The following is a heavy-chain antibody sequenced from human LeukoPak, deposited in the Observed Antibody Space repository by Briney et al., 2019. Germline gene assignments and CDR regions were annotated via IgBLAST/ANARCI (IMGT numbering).Heavy chain of an antibody. CDR1: GFTFSSYS. D-gene: IGHD3-9*01. V-gene: IGHV3-21*01. J-gene: IGHJ4*02. CDR3: ARWDDILTGSLDY. Sequence: GGSLRLSCAASGFTFSSYSMNWVRQAPGKGLEWVSSISSSSSYIYYADSVKGRFTISRDKAKNSLYLQMNSLRAEDTAVYYCARWDDILTGSLDYWGQGTLVTVSS. CDR2: ISSSSSYI.